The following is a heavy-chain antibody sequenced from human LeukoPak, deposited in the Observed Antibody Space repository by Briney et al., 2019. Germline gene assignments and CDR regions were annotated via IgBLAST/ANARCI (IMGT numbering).Heavy chain of an antibody. CDR3: ASALTTVTTTGY. CDR2: MNPNSGNT. CDR1: GYTFTSYD. V-gene: IGHV1-8*01. Sequence: ASVKVSCKASGYTFTSYDINWVRQATEQGLEWMGWMNPNSGNTGYAQKFQGRVTMTRNTSISTAYMELSSLRSEDTAVYYCASALTTVTTTGYWGQGTLVTVSS. D-gene: IGHD4-17*01. J-gene: IGHJ4*02.